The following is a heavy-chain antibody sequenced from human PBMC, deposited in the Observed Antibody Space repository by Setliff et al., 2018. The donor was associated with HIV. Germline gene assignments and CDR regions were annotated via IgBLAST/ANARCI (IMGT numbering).Heavy chain of an antibody. CDR3: ARLTTVGAFDI. CDR1: GYSISSGYS. Sequence: TSETLSLTCAVSGYSISSGYSWGWIRQPPGKGLEWIGGIYHSGSTYYNPSLKSRVTISVDTSKNQFSLKLSSVTAADTAMYYCARLTTVGAFDIWGQGTMVTVSS. J-gene: IGHJ3*02. CDR2: IYHSGST. D-gene: IGHD1-1*01. V-gene: IGHV4-38-2*01.